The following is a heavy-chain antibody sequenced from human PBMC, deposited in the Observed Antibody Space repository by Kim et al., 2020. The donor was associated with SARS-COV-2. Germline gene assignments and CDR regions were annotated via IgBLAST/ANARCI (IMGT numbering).Heavy chain of an antibody. Sequence: IYYADSVKGRFSISRDNAKNSLYLQMNSLRAEDTAVYYCARFRGYSYDYWGQGTLVTVSS. V-gene: IGHV3-21*01. CDR2: I. CDR3: ARFRGYSYDY. J-gene: IGHJ4*02. D-gene: IGHD5-18*01.